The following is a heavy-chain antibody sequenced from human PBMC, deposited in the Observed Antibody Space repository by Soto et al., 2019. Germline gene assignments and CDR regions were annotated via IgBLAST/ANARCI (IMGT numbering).Heavy chain of an antibody. CDR3: ARTRSFTLGFYYDGMDV. CDR1: GYSFASYW. V-gene: IGHV5-51*01. D-gene: IGHD6-6*01. J-gene: IGHJ6*02. CDR2: IYPGDSDT. Sequence: GESLKISCPGSGYSFASYWIDWVRQMPGKDLEWMGIIYPGDSDTRYSPSFQGQVTISADKSLRTAYRQWTSLKASDTALYYCARTRSFTLGFYYDGMDVWGQGTTVTVSS.